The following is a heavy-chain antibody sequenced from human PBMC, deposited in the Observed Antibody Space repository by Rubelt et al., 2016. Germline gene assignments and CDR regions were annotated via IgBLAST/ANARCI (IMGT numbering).Heavy chain of an antibody. J-gene: IGHJ6*02. CDR2: IPYDGSNK. D-gene: IGHD6-13*01. CDR3: ARDLAAAGTPYYYYYGMDV. V-gene: IGHV3-30*04. Sequence: AMHWVRQAPGKGLEWVAVIPYDGSNKYYADSVKGRFTISRDNSKNTLYLQMNSLRAEDTAVYYCARDLAAAGTPYYYYYGMDVWGQGTTVTVSS. CDR1: A.